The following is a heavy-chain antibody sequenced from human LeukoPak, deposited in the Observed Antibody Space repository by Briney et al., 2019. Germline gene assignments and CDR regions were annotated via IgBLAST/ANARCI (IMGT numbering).Heavy chain of an antibody. CDR1: GFTFSSYE. D-gene: IGHD3-22*01. CDR3: ARALPGYSDRRNDAIDI. J-gene: IGHJ3*02. V-gene: IGHV3-48*03. Sequence: PGGSLRLSCAASGFTFSSYEMNWVRQAPGKGLEWVSYISSGGSTIYYADSVKGRFTISRDNAKNSLYLQMNSLRAEDTAVYYCARALPGYSDRRNDAIDIWGQGTMVTVSS. CDR2: ISSGGSTI.